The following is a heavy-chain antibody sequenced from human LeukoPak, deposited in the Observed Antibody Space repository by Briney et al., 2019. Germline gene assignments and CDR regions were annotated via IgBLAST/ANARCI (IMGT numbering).Heavy chain of an antibody. D-gene: IGHD3-3*01. CDR3: AKVDSIFGVAPYGMDV. J-gene: IGHJ6*02. V-gene: IGHV3-23*01. CDR2: ISGSGGST. Sequence: GALRLSCAASGYTFSSYAMSWVRQAPGKGLEWVSAISGSGGSTYYADSVKGRFTISRDNSKNTLYLQMNSLRAEDTAVYYCAKVDSIFGVAPYGMDVWGQGTTVTVSS. CDR1: GYTFSSYA.